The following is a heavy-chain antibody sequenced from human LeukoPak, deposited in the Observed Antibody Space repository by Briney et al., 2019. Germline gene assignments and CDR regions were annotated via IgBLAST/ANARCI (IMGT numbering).Heavy chain of an antibody. J-gene: IGHJ3*02. D-gene: IGHD1-26*01. Sequence: PGRSLRLSCAASGFTFSRSAMHWVRQAPGKGLEWVAVISYDESKKYYADSVKGRFTFSRDNAKNTLYLQMNSLRAEDTAVYYCARDIGGSYYVADAFDIWGQGTMVTVSS. CDR3: ARDIGGSYYVADAFDI. CDR1: GFTFSRSA. CDR2: ISYDESKK. V-gene: IGHV3-30-3*01.